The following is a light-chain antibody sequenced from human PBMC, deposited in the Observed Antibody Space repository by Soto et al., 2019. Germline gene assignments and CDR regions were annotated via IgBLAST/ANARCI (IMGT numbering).Light chain of an antibody. J-gene: IGKJ2*01. CDR3: QQRSNWPPLYI. Sequence: EIVLTQSPATLSLSPGERVTLSCRASQTVSNYLAWYQQKPGQAPRLLIYDASKRASGIPARFSGSGYETDFTLTISSLEPEDFAVYYCQQRSNWPPLYIFGQGTKLEIK. V-gene: IGKV3-11*01. CDR2: DAS. CDR1: QTVSNY.